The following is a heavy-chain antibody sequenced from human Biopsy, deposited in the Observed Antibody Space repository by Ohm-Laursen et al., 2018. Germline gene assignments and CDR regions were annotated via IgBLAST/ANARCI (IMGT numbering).Heavy chain of an antibody. D-gene: IGHD4-23*01. Sequence: ETQSLLRPVSGGAIISYYWNWIRQPSGKGLEWIGHISYTGYTSYNASLKSRVTISVDTSRNHFSLRLSSLTAAATDVYYCARGSNDFGGLYFPRWGQGTLLTVSS. CDR2: ISYTGYT. CDR1: GGAIISYY. J-gene: IGHJ4*02. V-gene: IGHV4-59*01. CDR3: ARGSNDFGGLYFPR.